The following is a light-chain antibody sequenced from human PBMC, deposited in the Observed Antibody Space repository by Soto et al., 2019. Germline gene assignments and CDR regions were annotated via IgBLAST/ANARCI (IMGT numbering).Light chain of an antibody. CDR2: GAS. CDR1: QSVSSSY. Sequence: EIVLTQSPGTLSLSPGERATLSCRASQSVSSSYLAWYQQKPGQAPRLLSYGASSTATGIPDRFRGSGSGTDFPLTISRLEPEDFAVSYCQQCSSSPRTFPQGTKLEIK. V-gene: IGKV3-20*01. J-gene: IGKJ1*01. CDR3: QQCSSSPRT.